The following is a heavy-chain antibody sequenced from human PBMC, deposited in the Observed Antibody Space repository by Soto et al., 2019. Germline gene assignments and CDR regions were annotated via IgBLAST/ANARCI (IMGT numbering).Heavy chain of an antibody. Sequence: ASVKVSCKASGYTFTSYYMHWVRQAPRQGLEWMGIINPSGGSTSYAQKFQGRVTMTRDTSTSTVYMELSSLRSEDTAVYYCAREGIYDSSGYQSYGMDVWGQGTTVTVSS. CDR1: GYTFTSYY. D-gene: IGHD3-22*01. CDR2: INPSGGST. V-gene: IGHV1-46*01. J-gene: IGHJ6*02. CDR3: AREGIYDSSGYQSYGMDV.